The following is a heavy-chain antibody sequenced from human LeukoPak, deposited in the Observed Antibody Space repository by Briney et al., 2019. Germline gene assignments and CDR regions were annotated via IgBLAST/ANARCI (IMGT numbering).Heavy chain of an antibody. V-gene: IGHV1-18*01. CDR1: GYTFTSYG. CDR3: AKGRNYYGSGSYLYY. D-gene: IGHD3-10*01. J-gene: IGHJ4*02. CDR2: ISAYNGNT. Sequence: ASVKVSCKASGYTFTSYGISWVRQAPGQGLEWMGWISAYNGNTNYAQKLQGRVTMTTDTSTSTAYMELRSLRSDDTAVYYCAKGRNYYGSGSYLYYWGQGTLVTVSS.